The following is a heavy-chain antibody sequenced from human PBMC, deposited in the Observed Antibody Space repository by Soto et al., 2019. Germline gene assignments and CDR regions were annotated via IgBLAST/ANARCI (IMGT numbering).Heavy chain of an antibody. CDR3: ARDVAYYYDSSFHWFDP. D-gene: IGHD3-22*01. V-gene: IGHV4-61*01. J-gene: IGHJ5*02. Sequence: PSETLSLTCTVSGGSVSSGSYYWSWIRQPPGKGLEWIGYIYYSGSTNYNPSLKSRVTISVDTSKNQFSLKLSSVTAADTAVYYCARDVAYYYDSSFHWFDPWAREPWSPSPQ. CDR2: IYYSGST. CDR1: GGSVSSGSYY.